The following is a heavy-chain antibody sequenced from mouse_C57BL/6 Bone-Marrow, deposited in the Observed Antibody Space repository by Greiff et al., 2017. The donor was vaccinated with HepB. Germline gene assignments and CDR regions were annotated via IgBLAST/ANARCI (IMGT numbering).Heavy chain of an antibody. J-gene: IGHJ1*03. Sequence: EVHLVESGGGLVKPGGSLKLSCAASGFTFSDYGMHWVRQAPEKGLEWVAYISSGSITIYYADTVKGRFTISRDNAKNTLFLQMTSLRSEDTAMYYCARGGADGDWYFDVWGTGTTVTVSS. CDR1: GFTFSDYG. V-gene: IGHV5-17*01. D-gene: IGHD2-3*01. CDR3: ARGGADGDWYFDV. CDR2: ISSGSITI.